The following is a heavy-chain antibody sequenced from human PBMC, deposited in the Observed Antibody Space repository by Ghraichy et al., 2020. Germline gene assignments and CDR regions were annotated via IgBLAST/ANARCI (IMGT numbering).Heavy chain of an antibody. D-gene: IGHD6-19*01. Sequence: SETLSLTCAVYGGSFSGYYWSWIRQPPGKGLEWIGEINHSGSTNYNPSLKSRVTISVDTSKNQFSLKLSSVTAADTAVYYCARGLPTQWLAQSPKYNWFDPWGQGTLVTVSS. CDR3: ARGLPTQWLAQSPKYNWFDP. CDR2: INHSGST. V-gene: IGHV4-34*01. CDR1: GGSFSGYY. J-gene: IGHJ5*02.